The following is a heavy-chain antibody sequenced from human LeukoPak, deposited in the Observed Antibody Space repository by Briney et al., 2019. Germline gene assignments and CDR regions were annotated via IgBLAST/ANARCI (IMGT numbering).Heavy chain of an antibody. CDR2: IIPIFGTA. CDR3: ARLVCSGGSCYWSNWFDP. CDR1: GGTLSSYA. D-gene: IGHD2-15*01. J-gene: IGHJ5*02. V-gene: IGHV1-69*13. Sequence: SVKVSCKASGGTLSSYAISWVRQAPGQGLEWMGGIIPIFGTANYAQKFQGRVTITADESTSTAYMELSSLRSEDTAVYYCARLVCSGGSCYWSNWFDPWGQGTLVTVSS.